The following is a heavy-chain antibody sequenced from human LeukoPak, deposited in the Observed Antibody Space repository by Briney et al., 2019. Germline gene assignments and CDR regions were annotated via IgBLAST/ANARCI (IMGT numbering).Heavy chain of an antibody. J-gene: IGHJ5*02. CDR1: GFTFDDYA. Sequence: PGRSLRLSCAASGFTFDDYAMHWVRQAPGKGLEWVSGISWNSGSIGYADSVKGRFTISRDNAKNSLYLQMNSLRAEDTAVYYCAKARGIAAQFDPWGQGTLVTVSS. D-gene: IGHD6-13*01. CDR3: AKARGIAAQFDP. V-gene: IGHV3-9*01. CDR2: ISWNSGSI.